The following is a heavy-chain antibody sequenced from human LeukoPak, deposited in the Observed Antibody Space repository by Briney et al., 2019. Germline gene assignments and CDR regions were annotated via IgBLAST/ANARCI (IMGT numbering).Heavy chain of an antibody. J-gene: IGHJ4*02. D-gene: IGHD2-2*01. Sequence: SGTLSLTCAVSGGSISSGNWWSWVRQPPGKGLEWIGEIYHSGSANYNPSLKSRVTISVDKSKNQFSLKLNSVTAADTAVYYCASTERCSTTCPLDYWGQGTLVTVSS. V-gene: IGHV4-4*02. CDR1: GGSISSGNW. CDR2: IYHSGSA. CDR3: ASTERCSTTCPLDY.